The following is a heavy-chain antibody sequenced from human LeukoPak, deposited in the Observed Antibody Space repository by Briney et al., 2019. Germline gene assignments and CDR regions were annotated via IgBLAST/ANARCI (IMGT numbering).Heavy chain of an antibody. CDR1: GASISSDY. CDR3: AREVYYGSGQPDY. D-gene: IGHD3-10*01. J-gene: IGHJ4*02. V-gene: IGHV4-59*12. CDR2: FSYTGST. Sequence: PSETLSLTCTVSGASISSDYWSWIRQPPGKGLEWIGYFSYTGSTNYNPSLKSRVTMSVDTSKNQFSLKLSSVTAADTAVYYCAREVYYGSGQPDYWGQGTLVTVSS.